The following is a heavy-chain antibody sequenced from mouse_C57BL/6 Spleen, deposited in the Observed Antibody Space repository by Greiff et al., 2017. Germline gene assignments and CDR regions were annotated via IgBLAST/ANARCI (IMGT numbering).Heavy chain of an antibody. CDR3: ARDRGDYYGSSYLFDY. V-gene: IGHV1-82*01. CDR2: IYPGDGDT. D-gene: IGHD1-1*01. Sequence: VQLQQSGPELVKPGASVKISCKASGYAFSSSWMNWVKQRPGKGLEWIGRIYPGDGDTNYNGKFKGKATLTADKSSSTAYMQLSRLTSEDSAVYICARDRGDYYGSSYLFDYWGQGTTLTVSS. CDR1: GYAFSSSW. J-gene: IGHJ2*01.